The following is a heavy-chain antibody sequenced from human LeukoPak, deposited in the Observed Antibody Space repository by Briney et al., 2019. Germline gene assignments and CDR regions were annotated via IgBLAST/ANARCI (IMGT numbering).Heavy chain of an antibody. CDR2: MNPNSGNT. CDR3: ARADSSGYPYYYYYGMDV. V-gene: IGHV1-8*01. D-gene: IGHD3-22*01. CDR1: GYSFTSYD. J-gene: IGHJ6*02. Sequence: APVKVSCKASGYSFTSYDINWVRQATGQGLEWMGWMNPNSGNTGYAQKFQGRVTMTRNTSISTAYMELSSLRSEDTAVYYCARADSSGYPYYYYYGMDVWGQGTTVTVSS.